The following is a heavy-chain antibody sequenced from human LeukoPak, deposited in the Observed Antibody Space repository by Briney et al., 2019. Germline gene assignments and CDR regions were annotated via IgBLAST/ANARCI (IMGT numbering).Heavy chain of an antibody. D-gene: IGHD2-2*01. CDR2: IWNDGNNK. CDR3: ARHIWKGSCRSTSCSSLDY. V-gene: IGHV3-33*01. CDR1: GFTFSNYG. Sequence: GGSLRLSCAASGFTFSNYGMEWVRQAPGKGLEWVALIWNDGNNKHYADSVKGRFSISGDNSKNTLYLQMNSLRAEDTAVYYCARHIWKGSCRSTSCSSLDYWGQGTLVTVSS. J-gene: IGHJ4*02.